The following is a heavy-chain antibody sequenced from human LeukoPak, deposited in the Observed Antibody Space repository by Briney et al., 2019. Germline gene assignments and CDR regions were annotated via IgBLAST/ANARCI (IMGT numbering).Heavy chain of an antibody. CDR3: AKGAYSSGWYEVEFDY. J-gene: IGHJ4*02. CDR1: GFTFSSYA. V-gene: IGHV3-23*01. CDR2: ISGSGGST. Sequence: GGSLRLSCAASGFTFSSYAMSWVRQAPGKGLEWVSAISGSGGSTYYADSVKGRFTISRDNSKNTLYLQMNSLRAEDTAVYYCAKGAYSSGWYEVEFDYWGQGTLVTVSS. D-gene: IGHD6-19*01.